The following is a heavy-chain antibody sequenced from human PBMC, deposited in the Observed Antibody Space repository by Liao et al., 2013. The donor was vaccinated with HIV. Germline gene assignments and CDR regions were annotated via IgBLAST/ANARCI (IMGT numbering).Heavy chain of an antibody. CDR3: ARKPARRGAFDI. Sequence: QVQLQESGPGLVKPLETLSLTCTVSGGSISSGSYYWSWIRQPAGKGLEWIGEINYKGSVNYSPSLKSRVTISVDTFKNQFSLRLSSLTAADTAVYYCARKPARRGAFDIWGQGTTVTVSS. CDR2: INYKGSV. J-gene: IGHJ3*02. D-gene: IGHD1-1*01. CDR1: GGSISSGSYY. V-gene: IGHV4-61*10.